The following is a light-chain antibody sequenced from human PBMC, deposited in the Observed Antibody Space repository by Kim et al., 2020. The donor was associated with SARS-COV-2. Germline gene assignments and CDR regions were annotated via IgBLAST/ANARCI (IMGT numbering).Light chain of an antibody. CDR3: YSAADNNQGV. Sequence: SYELTQPSSVSVSPGQTARITCSGDVLAKKYARWFQQKPGQAPVLVIYEDSERPSGIPERFSGSSSGTTVTLTISGAQVEDEADYYCYSAADNNQGVFGTGTKVTVL. CDR1: VLAKKY. J-gene: IGLJ1*01. V-gene: IGLV3-27*01. CDR2: EDS.